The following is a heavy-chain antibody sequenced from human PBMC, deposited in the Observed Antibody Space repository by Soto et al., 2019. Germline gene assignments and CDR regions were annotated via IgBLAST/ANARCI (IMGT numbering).Heavy chain of an antibody. CDR3: ARSDYDILTGYDY. D-gene: IGHD3-9*01. J-gene: IGHJ4*02. CDR1: GFTFSSYA. Sequence: GGSLRLSCAASGFTFSSYAMSWVRQAPGKGLEWVAVIWYDGSNKYYADSVKGRFTISRDNSKNTLYLQMNSLRAEDTAVYYCARSDYDILTGYDYWGQGTLVTAPQ. V-gene: IGHV3-33*08. CDR2: IWYDGSNK.